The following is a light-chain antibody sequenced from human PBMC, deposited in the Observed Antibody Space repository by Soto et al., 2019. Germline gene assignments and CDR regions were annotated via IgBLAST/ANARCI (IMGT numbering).Light chain of an antibody. CDR1: QSVRSS. J-gene: IGKJ1*01. CDR3: QQRSSWPGT. Sequence: IVLTQSPATLSLSPGERATLSCRASQSVRSSLAWYQQQPGQAPRLLIYDASNRATGIPGRFSGSGSGTDFTLTIGSLDPKDFAVYYCQQRSSWPGTFGLGTKVEIK. V-gene: IGKV3-11*01. CDR2: DAS.